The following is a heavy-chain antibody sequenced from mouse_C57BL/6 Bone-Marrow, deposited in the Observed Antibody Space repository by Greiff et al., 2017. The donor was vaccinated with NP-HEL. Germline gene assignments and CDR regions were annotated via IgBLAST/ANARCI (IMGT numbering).Heavy chain of an antibody. D-gene: IGHD1-1*01. CDR3: TTLLLRFAD. J-gene: IGHJ3*01. Sequence: EVQLQQSGAELVRPGASVKLSCTASGFNIKDDYMHWVKQRPEQGLEWIGWIDPENGDTEYASKFQGKATITADTSSNTAYLQLSSLTSEDTAVYYCTTLLLRFADWGQGTLVTVSA. CDR1: GFNIKDDY. CDR2: IDPENGDT. V-gene: IGHV14-4*01.